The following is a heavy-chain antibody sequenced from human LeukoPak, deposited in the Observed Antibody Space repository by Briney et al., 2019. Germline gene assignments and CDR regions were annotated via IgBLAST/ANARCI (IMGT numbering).Heavy chain of an antibody. D-gene: IGHD3-22*01. J-gene: IGHJ5*02. CDR2: INHSGST. Sequence: SETLSLTCAVYGGSFSGYYWSWIRQPPGKGLEWIGEINHSGSTNYNPSLKSRVTISVDTSKNQFSLKLSSVTAADTAVYYCARGGRTMIVVVITTPFSGFDPWGQGTLVTVSS. CDR1: GGSFSGYY. CDR3: ARGGRTMIVVVITTPFSGFDP. V-gene: IGHV4-34*01.